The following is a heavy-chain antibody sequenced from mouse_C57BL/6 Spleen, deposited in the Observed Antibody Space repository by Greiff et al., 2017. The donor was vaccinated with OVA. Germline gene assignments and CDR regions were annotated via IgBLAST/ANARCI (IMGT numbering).Heavy chain of an antibody. Sequence: VQLQQPGTELVKPGASVKLSCKASGYTFTSYWMHWVKQRPGQGLEWIGNINPSNGGTNYNEKFKSKATLTVDKSSSTAYMQLSSLTSEDSAVYYCAREGFYYDYDDYFDYWGQGTTLTVSS. D-gene: IGHD2-4*01. CDR2: INPSNGGT. CDR1: GYTFTSYW. CDR3: AREGFYYDYDDYFDY. V-gene: IGHV1-53*01. J-gene: IGHJ2*01.